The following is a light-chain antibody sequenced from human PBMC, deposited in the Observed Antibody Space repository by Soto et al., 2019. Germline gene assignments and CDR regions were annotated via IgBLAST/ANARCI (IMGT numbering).Light chain of an antibody. CDR1: QSISDH. J-gene: IGKJ3*01. CDR3: LQTYITPLA. Sequence: DIQMTQSPSSLSASVGDRVTITCRASQSISDHLSWFQKKPGQAPKVLIYAASSLQSGVPSRFSGSGSATDFTLTISSLQPEDFATYYCLQTYITPLAFGPGTTVDVK. CDR2: AAS. V-gene: IGKV1-39*01.